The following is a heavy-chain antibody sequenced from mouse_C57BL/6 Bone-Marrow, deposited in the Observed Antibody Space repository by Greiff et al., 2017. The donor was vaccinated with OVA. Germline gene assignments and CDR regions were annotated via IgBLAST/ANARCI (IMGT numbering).Heavy chain of an antibody. CDR2: IRNKPNGSTT. Sequence: EVKLMESGGGLVQPGDSLCLSCAASGFTFTNYYMSWVRQPPGKALEWLAFIRNKPNGSTTEYSASVKGRFTISRDNSQSILYLQMNALRAEDSATYYCARYKGRVAVDYFDYWGQGTALTVSS. CDR3: ARYKGRVAVDYFDY. J-gene: IGHJ2*01. CDR1: GFTFTNYY. D-gene: IGHD1-1*01. V-gene: IGHV7-3*01.